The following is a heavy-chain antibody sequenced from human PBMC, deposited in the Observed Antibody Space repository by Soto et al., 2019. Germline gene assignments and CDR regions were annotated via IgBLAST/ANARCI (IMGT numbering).Heavy chain of an antibody. J-gene: IGHJ6*03. V-gene: IGHV4-39*01. D-gene: IGHD3-10*01. CDR2: IYYSGST. Sequence: SETLSLTCTVSSGSISSSDCFWGWIRQPPGKGLEWIGNIYYSGSTYYNPSLKSRVAMSVDTSNNQFSLKLSSVTAADTAVYYCARVLRDYPFYYYYMDVWGKGTMVTV. CDR1: SGSISSSDCF. CDR3: ARVLRDYPFYYYYMDV.